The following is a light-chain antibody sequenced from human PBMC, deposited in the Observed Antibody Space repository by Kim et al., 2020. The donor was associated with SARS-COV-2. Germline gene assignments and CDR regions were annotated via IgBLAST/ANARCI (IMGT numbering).Light chain of an antibody. CDR1: VLAKKY. V-gene: IGLV3-27*01. CDR3: YSAADNNLRV. CDR2: KDS. J-gene: IGLJ3*02. Sequence: VSPVQTARSTFSGDVLAKKYARWFQQQPGQAPVLVSYKDSERPSWIPERFSGSSSGTTVTLTISGAQVEDEADYYCYSAADNNLRVFGGGTQLTVL.